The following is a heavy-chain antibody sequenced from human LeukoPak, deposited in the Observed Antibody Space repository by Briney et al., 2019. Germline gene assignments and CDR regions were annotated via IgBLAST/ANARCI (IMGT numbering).Heavy chain of an antibody. J-gene: IGHJ5*02. CDR2: IYYSGTI. D-gene: IGHD4-11*01. CDR1: GGSITGHY. CDR3: ARGEDYKSSRFDP. V-gene: IGHV4-59*11. Sequence: SETLSLTCTVSGGSITGHYWNWIRQPPGKGLEWIGYIYYSGTIKYNPSLESRVTISVDTSKNQFSLILSSVIAADTAVYYCARGEDYKSSRFDPWGQGTLVTVSS.